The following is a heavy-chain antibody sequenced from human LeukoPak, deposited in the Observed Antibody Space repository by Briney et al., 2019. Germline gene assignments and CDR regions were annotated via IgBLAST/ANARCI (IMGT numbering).Heavy chain of an antibody. CDR1: GGSISSYY. J-gene: IGHJ4*02. CDR3: ARHGSPSGSGIDY. CDR2: IYYSGST. D-gene: IGHD3-10*01. Sequence: PSETLSLTCTVSGGSISSYYWSWIRQPPGKGLEWIGYIYYSGSTNYNPSLKSRVTISVDTSKNQFSLKLSSVAAADTAVYYCARHGSPSGSGIDYWGQGTLVTVSS. V-gene: IGHV4-59*08.